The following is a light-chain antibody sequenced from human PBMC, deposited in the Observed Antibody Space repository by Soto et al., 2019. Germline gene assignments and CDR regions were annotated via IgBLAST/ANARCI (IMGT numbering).Light chain of an antibody. CDR3: QQYGSSPPHT. J-gene: IGKJ2*01. V-gene: IGKV3-20*01. CDR2: GAS. CDR1: QSISSSY. Sequence: EIVLTQSPGTLSLSPGERATLSCRASQSISSSYLGWYQQKPGQAPRLLIYGASSRATGIPDRFSGSGSGADFTLTISRLEPEDFAVYYCQQYGSSPPHTFGQGTKLAIK.